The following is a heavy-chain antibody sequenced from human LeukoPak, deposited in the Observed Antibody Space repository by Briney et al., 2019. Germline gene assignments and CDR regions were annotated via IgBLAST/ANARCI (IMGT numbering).Heavy chain of an antibody. CDR1: GFTFSSYA. CDR3: AKDELPYYYDSSGYYSDH. V-gene: IGHV3-23*01. D-gene: IGHD3-22*01. Sequence: GGSLRLSCAASGFTFSSYAMSWVRQAPGKGLERVSAISGSGGSTYYADSVKGRFTISRDNSKNTLYLQMNSLRAEDTAVYYCAKDELPYYYDSSGYYSDHWGQGTLVTVSS. CDR2: ISGSGGST. J-gene: IGHJ4*02.